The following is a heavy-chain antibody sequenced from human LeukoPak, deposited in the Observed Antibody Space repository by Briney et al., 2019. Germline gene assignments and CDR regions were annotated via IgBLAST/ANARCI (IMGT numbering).Heavy chain of an antibody. CDR3: VRQGYDILTGYLLAYYFDY. V-gene: IGHV4-38-2*02. Sequence: PSETLSLTCTASGYSISSGYYWGWIRQPPGKGLEWIGSIYHSGSTYYNPSLKSRVTISVDTSKNQFSLKLSSVTAADTAVYYCVRQGYDILTGYLLAYYFDYWGQGTLVTVSS. D-gene: IGHD3-9*01. CDR1: GYSISSGYY. CDR2: IYHSGST. J-gene: IGHJ4*02.